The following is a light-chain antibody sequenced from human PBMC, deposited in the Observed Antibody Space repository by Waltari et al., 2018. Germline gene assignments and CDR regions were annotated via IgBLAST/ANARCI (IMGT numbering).Light chain of an antibody. CDR3: QHYVRLPVT. J-gene: IGKJ1*01. CDR1: QSVSRT. CDR2: AAS. Sequence: IMSTPSPGTLSLSPWARATLSSRASQSVSRTLAWYQQKPAQAPSLLIYAASTTATGIPDRFSGSGSGTDFRLTISRLEPEDFAVYYCQHYVRLPVTFGQGTKVEIK. V-gene: IGKV3-20*01.